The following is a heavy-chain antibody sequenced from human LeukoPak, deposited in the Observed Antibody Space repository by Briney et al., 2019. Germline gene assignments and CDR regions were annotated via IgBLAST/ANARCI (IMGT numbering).Heavy chain of an antibody. Sequence: SETLSLTCTVSGGSISSSSYYWGWIRQPPGKGLEWIGSIYYSGSTYYNPPLKSRVTISVDTSKNQFSLKLSSVTAADTAVYYCARDQYLDYWGQGTLVTVSS. V-gene: IGHV4-39*07. CDR3: ARDQYLDY. J-gene: IGHJ4*02. CDR2: IYYSGST. CDR1: GGSISSSSYY.